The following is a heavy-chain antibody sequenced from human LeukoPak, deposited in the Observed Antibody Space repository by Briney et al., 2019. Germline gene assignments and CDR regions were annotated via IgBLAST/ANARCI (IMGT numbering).Heavy chain of an antibody. CDR3: AKDRCSTTSCYFLDY. J-gene: IGHJ4*02. CDR1: GFTFSSYD. Sequence: GGSLRLSCAASGFTFSSYDRNWVRQAPGKGLEWVADISSSGSTKYYAHSVKGRFTISRDSSKNTVYLQMNSLRAEDTAVYYCAKDRCSTTSCYFLDYWGQGTLVTVSS. V-gene: IGHV3-48*03. CDR2: ISSSGSTK. D-gene: IGHD2-2*01.